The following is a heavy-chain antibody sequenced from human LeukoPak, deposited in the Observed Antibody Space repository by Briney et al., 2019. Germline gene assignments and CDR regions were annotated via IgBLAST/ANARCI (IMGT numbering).Heavy chain of an antibody. CDR3: AKVYYYGSGTFWQIDY. V-gene: IGHV3-30*02. Sequence: PGGTLRLSCAASGFTFSSYGMHWVRQAPGTGLEWVAFIRYDGSNKYYADSVKGRFTISRDNSKNTLYLQMNSLRAEDTAVYYCAKVYYYGSGTFWQIDYWGQGTLVTVSS. CDR2: IRYDGSNK. D-gene: IGHD3-10*01. CDR1: GFTFSSYG. J-gene: IGHJ4*02.